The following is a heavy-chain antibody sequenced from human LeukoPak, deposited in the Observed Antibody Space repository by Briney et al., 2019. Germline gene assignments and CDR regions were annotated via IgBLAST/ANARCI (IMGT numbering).Heavy chain of an antibody. D-gene: IGHD3-10*01. CDR3: ARSTRYFGSAMYYFDN. Sequence: PGGSLRLSCAASGFTFSSCYMHWVRQAPGRGLEYVSTIARDGTSTYYSTSVKGRVTTSRDNSQNTLYLQMGSLRPEDTAIYYCARSTRYFGSAMYYFDNWGQGTLVTVSS. CDR1: GFTFSSCY. V-gene: IGHV3-64*01. J-gene: IGHJ4*02. CDR2: IARDGTST.